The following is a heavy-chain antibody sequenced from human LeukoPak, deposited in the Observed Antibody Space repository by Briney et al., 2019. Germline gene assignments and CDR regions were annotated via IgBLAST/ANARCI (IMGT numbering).Heavy chain of an antibody. V-gene: IGHV4-31*03. Sequence: SQTLSLTCTVSGGSISSGGYYWSWIRQHPGKGLEWIGYIYYSGSTYYNPSLKSRVTISVDTSKNQFSLKLSSVTAADTAVYYCGRGGKDDSRGNYFDYGGQEPLVTVSS. CDR3: GRGGKDDSRGNYFDY. CDR1: GGSISSGGYY. J-gene: IGHJ4*02. CDR2: IYYSGST. D-gene: IGHD3-22*01.